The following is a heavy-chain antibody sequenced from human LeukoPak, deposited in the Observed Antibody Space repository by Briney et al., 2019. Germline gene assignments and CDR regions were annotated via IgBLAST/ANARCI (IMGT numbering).Heavy chain of an antibody. V-gene: IGHV3-15*01. CDR3: TTDRSDYYGSGSYFFDY. CDR1: GFTFSNAW. CDR2: IKSKTDGGTT. Sequence: GGSLRLSCAASGFTFSNAWMSWVRQAPGKGLEWVGRIKSKTDGGTTDYAAPVKGRFTISRDDSKNTLYLQMNSLKTEDTAVYYCTTDRSDYYGSGSYFFDYWGQETLVSVSS. D-gene: IGHD3-10*01. J-gene: IGHJ4*02.